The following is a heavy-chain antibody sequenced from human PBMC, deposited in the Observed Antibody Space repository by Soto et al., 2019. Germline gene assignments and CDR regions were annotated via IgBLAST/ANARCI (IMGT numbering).Heavy chain of an antibody. CDR2: IIPIFGTA. CDR3: AREPTSGYGSSGSGGSYYYGMDV. J-gene: IGHJ6*02. D-gene: IGHD6-13*01. Sequence: GASVKVSCKASGGTFSSYAISWVRQATGQGLEWMGGIIPIFGTANYAQKFQGRATITADESTSTAYMERSSLRSEDTAVDYCAREPTSGYGSSGSGGSYYYGMDVWGQGTTVTVSS. V-gene: IGHV1-69*13. CDR1: GGTFSSYA.